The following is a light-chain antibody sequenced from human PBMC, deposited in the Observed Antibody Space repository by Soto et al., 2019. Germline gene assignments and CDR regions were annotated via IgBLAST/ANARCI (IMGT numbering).Light chain of an antibody. CDR2: GAS. Sequence: EIVMTQSPATLSVSPGERATLSCRASQRVSSNLAWYQQKPSQAPRLLIYGASTRATGIPARFSGSGSETEFTLTISSLQSEDFAVYYCQQYNNWPPWTFGQGTKVEIK. J-gene: IGKJ1*01. CDR3: QQYNNWPPWT. CDR1: QRVSSN. V-gene: IGKV3-15*01.